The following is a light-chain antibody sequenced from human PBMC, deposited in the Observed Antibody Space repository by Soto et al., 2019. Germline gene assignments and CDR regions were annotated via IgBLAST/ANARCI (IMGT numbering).Light chain of an antibody. V-gene: IGKV3-15*01. J-gene: IGKJ2*01. CDR2: AAS. CDR3: QQYNYWPYT. Sequence: EVVMTQSPATLSLSPGERATLSCRASQSVGRNLAWYQQRPGQAPRLLIFAASTTATGVPARFSGSGSGTEVSLTISSLQSEDFAVYSCQQYNYWPYTFGQGTRLDIK. CDR1: QSVGRN.